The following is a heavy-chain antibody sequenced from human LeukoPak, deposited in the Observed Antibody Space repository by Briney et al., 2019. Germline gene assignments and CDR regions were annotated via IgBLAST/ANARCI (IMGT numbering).Heavy chain of an antibody. J-gene: IGHJ5*02. CDR3: AKEADLVVVPAAIVPNPPPHKTHWFDP. D-gene: IGHD2-2*01. V-gene: IGHV3-23*01. CDR2: ISGSGGST. Sequence: GGSLRLSCAASGFTFSSYAMSGVRQAPGKGLEWVSAISGSGGSTYYADSVKGRVTISRDNAKNTLYLKLKSLGAEATAVYYCAKEADLVVVPAAIVPNPPPHKTHWFDPWGQGTLVTVSS. CDR1: GFTFSSYA.